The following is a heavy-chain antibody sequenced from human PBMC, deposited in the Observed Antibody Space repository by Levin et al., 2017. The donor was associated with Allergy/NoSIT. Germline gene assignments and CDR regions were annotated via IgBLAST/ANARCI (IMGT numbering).Heavy chain of an antibody. V-gene: IGHV1-2*02. CDR1: GYTFTGYY. CDR2: INPNSGGT. J-gene: IGHJ6*02. CDR3: ARDKGNGYGMDV. D-gene: IGHD4-23*01. Sequence: ASVKVSCKASGYTFTGYYMHWVRQAPGQGLEWMGWINPNSGGTNYAQKFQGRVTMTRDTSISTAYMELSRLRSDDTAEYYCARDKGNGYGMDVWGQGTTVTVSS.